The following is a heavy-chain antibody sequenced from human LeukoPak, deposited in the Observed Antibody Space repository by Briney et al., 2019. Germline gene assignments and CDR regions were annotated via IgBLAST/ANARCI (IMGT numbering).Heavy chain of an antibody. D-gene: IGHD3-22*01. CDR2: IYHSGST. CDR1: SGSISSYY. J-gene: IGHJ3*02. Sequence: PSETLSLTCSVSSGSISSYYWSWIRQPPGKGLEWIGYIYHSGSTYYNPSLKSRVTISVDRSKNQFSLKLSSVTAADTAVYYCARGPGDSSGYYAYFDIWGQGTMVTVSS. CDR3: ARGPGDSSGYYAYFDI. V-gene: IGHV4-59*12.